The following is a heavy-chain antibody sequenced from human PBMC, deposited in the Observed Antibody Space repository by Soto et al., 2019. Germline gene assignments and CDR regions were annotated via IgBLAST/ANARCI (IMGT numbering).Heavy chain of an antibody. Sequence: SETLSLTCTVSGGSVSSGSYYWSWIRQPPGKGLEWIGYIYYSGSTNYNPSLKSRVTISVDTSKNQFSLKLSSVTAADTAVYYCATVLSYGHYYFDYWGQGTLVTVSS. J-gene: IGHJ4*02. CDR2: IYYSGST. V-gene: IGHV4-61*01. CDR3: ATVLSYGHYYFDY. D-gene: IGHD5-18*01. CDR1: GGSVSSGSYY.